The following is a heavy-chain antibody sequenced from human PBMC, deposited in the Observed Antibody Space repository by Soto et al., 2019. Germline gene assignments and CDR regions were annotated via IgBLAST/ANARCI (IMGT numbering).Heavy chain of an antibody. Sequence: GESLKISCTASGYSFITYWIGWVRQMPGKGLEWLGVIYPGDSDSRYSPSFQGLATISADKSVSTAYLQWSSLRASDTAMYYCARLVGATTSGFDYWGQGTLVTVSS. J-gene: IGHJ4*02. CDR3: ARLVGATTSGFDY. D-gene: IGHD1-26*01. CDR1: GYSFITYW. V-gene: IGHV5-51*01. CDR2: IYPGDSDS.